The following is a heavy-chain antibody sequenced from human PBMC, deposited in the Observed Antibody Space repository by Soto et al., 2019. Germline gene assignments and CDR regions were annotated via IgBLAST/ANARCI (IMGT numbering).Heavy chain of an antibody. J-gene: IGHJ6*02. V-gene: IGHV5-51*01. Sequence: GESLKISCKGSGYSFTSYLSGWVRQRPGKGLEWMGIIYPGDSDTRYSPSFQGQVTISADKSISTAYQQFSSLKASDTAMYYCERRGLSDYYYGMDVWGQGTTVTVSS. CDR2: IYPGDSDT. CDR1: GYSFTSYL. CDR3: ERRGLSDYYYGMDV.